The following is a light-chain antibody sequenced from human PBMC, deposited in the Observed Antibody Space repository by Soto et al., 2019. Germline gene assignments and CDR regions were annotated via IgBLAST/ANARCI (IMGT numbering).Light chain of an antibody. CDR2: DAT. J-gene: IGKJ1*01. Sequence: DIQMTQSPSTLSASVGDRVTITCQAPQNTGTWLAWYQQKPGRAPKLLIYDATTLESGVPSRFSGSASGTDFTLTISSLQPDDFATYYCHQFDSYSGAFGPGTKVEVK. V-gene: IGKV1-5*01. CDR1: QNTGTW. CDR3: HQFDSYSGA.